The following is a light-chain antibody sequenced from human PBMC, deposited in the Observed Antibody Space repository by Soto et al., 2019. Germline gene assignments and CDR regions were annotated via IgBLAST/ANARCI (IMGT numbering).Light chain of an antibody. CDR3: LQYGSPPRT. J-gene: IGKJ1*01. V-gene: IGKV3-20*01. Sequence: EIVLTQSPGTLSLSPGERATLSCRASQSVSSNYLAWYQQKFGQAPRLLIYDASSRATGVPDRFSGSGSGTDFSLTISRLEPGDFAVYYCLQYGSPPRTFGQGTTVEFK. CDR1: QSVSSNY. CDR2: DAS.